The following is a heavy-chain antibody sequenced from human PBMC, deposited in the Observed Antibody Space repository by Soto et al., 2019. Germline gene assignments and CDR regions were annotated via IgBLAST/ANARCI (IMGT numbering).Heavy chain of an antibody. CDR3: ARELKEASHYDFWSGYPMHYYGMDV. CDR1: GYRFTSYG. Sequence: SVKVSCKASGYRFTSYGMSWVRQGLGQALQSTGWRSAYDGNTNYAQKLQGRVTMTTDTSTSTAYMELRSLRSDDTAVYYCARELKEASHYDFWSGYPMHYYGMDVWGQGITLTTSS. CDR2: RSAYDGNT. J-gene: IGHJ6*02. V-gene: IGHV1-18*04. D-gene: IGHD3-3*01.